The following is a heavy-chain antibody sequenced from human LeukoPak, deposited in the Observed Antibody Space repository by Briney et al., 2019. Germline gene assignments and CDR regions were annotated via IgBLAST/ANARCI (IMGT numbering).Heavy chain of an antibody. D-gene: IGHD6-19*01. CDR2: MYHSWST. CDR1: GYSISSGYY. CDR3: ARAPVGSGWVINWFDP. V-gene: IGHV4-38-2*01. Sequence: SETLSLTCAVSGYSISSGYYWGWIRQPPGKGLEWIGSMYHSWSTYHNPSLKSRVTISVDTSKNQFSLKLSSVTAADTAVYYCARAPVGSGWVINWFDPWGQGTLVTVSS. J-gene: IGHJ5*02.